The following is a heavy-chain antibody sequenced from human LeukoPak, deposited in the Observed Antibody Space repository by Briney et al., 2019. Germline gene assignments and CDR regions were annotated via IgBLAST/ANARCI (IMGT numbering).Heavy chain of an antibody. D-gene: IGHD6-13*01. V-gene: IGHV3-30-3*01. CDR3: TRHLDGIAAYDY. Sequence: AGGSLRLSCAASGFTFSSYAMHWVRQAPGKGLEWVAVISYDGSNKYYADSVKGRFTISRDNSKNTLYLQMNSLKTEDTAVYYCTRHLDGIAAYDYWGQGSLVTVSS. CDR2: ISYDGSNK. CDR1: GFTFSSYA. J-gene: IGHJ4*02.